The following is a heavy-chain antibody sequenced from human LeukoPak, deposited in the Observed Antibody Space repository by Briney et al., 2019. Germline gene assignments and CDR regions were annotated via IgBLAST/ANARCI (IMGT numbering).Heavy chain of an antibody. Sequence: PSETLSLTCAVSGGSISSGNWWSWVRQPPGKGLEWIGEILHSGSTTYNPSLKSRVTISVDKSKNKFSLNLTSVTAADTAVYYCARNGHYSMDYWGQGTQVTVSS. D-gene: IGHD1-26*01. CDR3: ARNGHYSMDY. CDR2: ILHSGST. CDR1: GGSISSGNW. V-gene: IGHV4-4*02. J-gene: IGHJ4*02.